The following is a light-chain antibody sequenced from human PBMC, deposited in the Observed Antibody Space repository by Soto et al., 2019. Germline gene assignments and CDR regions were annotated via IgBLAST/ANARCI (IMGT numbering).Light chain of an antibody. V-gene: IGKV1-5*03. J-gene: IGKJ1*01. CDR1: QSISSW. CDR2: KAS. Sequence: DIQMTQSPSTLSASVVDRVTITCRASQSISSWLTWYQQKPGKAPKLLIYKASSLESGVPSRFSGSGSGTVFTLTIISLQPDDFATYYCQPYNSYSWTFGQGTKVEIK. CDR3: QPYNSYSWT.